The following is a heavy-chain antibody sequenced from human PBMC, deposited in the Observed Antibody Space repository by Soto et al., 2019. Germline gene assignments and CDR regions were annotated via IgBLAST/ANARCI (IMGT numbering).Heavy chain of an antibody. D-gene: IGHD4-17*01. CDR3: ARSHDYGDYGGGGWFDP. CDR2: IYHSGST. J-gene: IGHJ5*02. V-gene: IGHV4-30-2*01. CDR1: GGSISSGGYS. Sequence: QLQLQESGSGLVKPSQTLSLTCAVSGGSISSGGYSWSWIRQPPGKGLEWIGYIYHSGSTYYNPSHKCRVTLSVDRSKNQFSLKLSAVTAADTAVYYCARSHDYGDYGGGGWFDPWGQGNLVTVSS.